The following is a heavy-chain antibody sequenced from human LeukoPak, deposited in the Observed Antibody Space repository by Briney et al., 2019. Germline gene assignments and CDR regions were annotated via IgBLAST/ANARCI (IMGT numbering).Heavy chain of an antibody. CDR3: VRQLAS. Sequence: GGSLRLSCAASGFTFSDHIMNWVRQLPGKRLEWVAYVSGSGSTVYYADSVKGRFTISRDNGKSSLYLQMNSLRVEDTALYYCVRQLASWGQGTLVTVSS. CDR1: GFTFSDHI. V-gene: IGHV3-48*01. CDR2: VSGSGSTV. J-gene: IGHJ4*02.